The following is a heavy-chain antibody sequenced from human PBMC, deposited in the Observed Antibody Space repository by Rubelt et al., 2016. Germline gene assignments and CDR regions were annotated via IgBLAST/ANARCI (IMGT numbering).Heavy chain of an antibody. CDR1: GYTFTSYY. CDR2: INPSGGST. J-gene: IGHJ4*02. CDR3: AREQETTVTIEGVLGY. V-gene: IGHV1-46*01. D-gene: IGHD4-17*01. Sequence: QVQLVQSGAEVKKPGASVKVPCKASGYTFTSYYMHWVRQAPGQGLEWMGIINPSGGSTSYAQKFQGRVTMTRDTSTSTVYMELSSLRSEDTAVYYCAREQETTVTIEGVLGYWGQGTLVTVSS.